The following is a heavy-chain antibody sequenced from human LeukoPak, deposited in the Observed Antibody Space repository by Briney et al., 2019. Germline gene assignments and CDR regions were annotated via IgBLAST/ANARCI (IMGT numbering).Heavy chain of an antibody. D-gene: IGHD3-22*01. CDR2: IYPGDSDA. V-gene: IGHV5-51*01. J-gene: IGHJ4*02. Sequence: GESLKISCKGSGYSFTSYWIGWVRQMPGKGLEWMGIIYPGDSDARYSPSFQGQVTISADKSSSTAYLQWSSLKASDTAMYYCARHSPGARLVDSRGYYHFDYWGQGTLVTVSS. CDR1: GYSFTSYW. CDR3: ARHSPGARLVDSRGYYHFDY.